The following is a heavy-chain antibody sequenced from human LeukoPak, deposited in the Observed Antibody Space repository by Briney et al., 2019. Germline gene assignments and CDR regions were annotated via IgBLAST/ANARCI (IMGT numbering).Heavy chain of an antibody. Sequence: GGSLRLSCVGSGFTFGTYWMHWVRQAPGKGLVWVSRINSYGNSTNYADSAKGRFTISRDNAKNTLYLQMNSLRAEDTAVYYCARESAEESGYDSVYVDYWGPGSLVTVSS. V-gene: IGHV3-74*01. J-gene: IGHJ4*02. CDR1: GFTFGTYW. CDR2: INSYGNST. CDR3: ARESAEESGYDSVYVDY. D-gene: IGHD5-12*01.